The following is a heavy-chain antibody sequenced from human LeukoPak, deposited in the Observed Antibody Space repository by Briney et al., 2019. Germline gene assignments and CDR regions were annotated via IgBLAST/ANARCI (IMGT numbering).Heavy chain of an antibody. CDR3: ARGVPVEMATIRRRDFDY. V-gene: IGHV1-8*01. Sequence: ASVKVSCKASGYTFTSYDINWVRQATGQGLEWMGWMNPKSGNTGYVQKFQGRVTMTRDTSTSTVYMELSSLRSEDTAVYYCARGVPVEMATIRRRDFDYWGQGTLVTVSS. J-gene: IGHJ4*02. CDR1: GYTFTSYD. D-gene: IGHD5-24*01. CDR2: MNPKSGNT.